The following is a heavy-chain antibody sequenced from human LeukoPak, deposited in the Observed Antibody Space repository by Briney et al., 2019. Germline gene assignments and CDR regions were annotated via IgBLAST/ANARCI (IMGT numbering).Heavy chain of an antibody. Sequence: GGSLRLSCAASGFTFSSYWMHWVRQAPGKGLVWVSRINSDGSSTSYADSVKGRFTISRDNAKNTLYLQMNSLRAEDTAVYDCARADYYCSSTSCGFDYWGQGTLLTVSS. CDR1: GFTFSSYW. CDR3: ARADYYCSSTSCGFDY. J-gene: IGHJ4*02. D-gene: IGHD2-2*01. V-gene: IGHV3-74*01. CDR2: INSDGSST.